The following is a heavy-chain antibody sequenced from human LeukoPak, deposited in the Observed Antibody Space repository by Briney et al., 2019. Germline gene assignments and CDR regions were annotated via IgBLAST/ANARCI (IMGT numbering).Heavy chain of an antibody. D-gene: IGHD1-26*01. J-gene: IGHJ4*02. V-gene: IGHV3-66*01. CDR2: IYSGGDT. CDR1: GVTVSGNY. Sequence: PGGSLRLSCAASGVTVSGNYMTWVRQAPGDGLEWLSVIYSGGDTYYADSVKGRFTISRDNSKNTLFLQMNSLRAEDTAVYYCARRSGEGYFDSWGQGTLDTVSS. CDR3: ARRSGEGYFDS.